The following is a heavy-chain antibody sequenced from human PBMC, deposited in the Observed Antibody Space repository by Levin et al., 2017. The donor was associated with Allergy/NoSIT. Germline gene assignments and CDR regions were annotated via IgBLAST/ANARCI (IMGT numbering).Heavy chain of an antibody. CDR1: GYSYSSYW. Sequence: GESLKISCKGSGYSYSSYWIGWVRQMPGKGLEWMGTIYPGDSETRYSPSSQGQVTISADKSITTAYLQWSSLKASDTATYYCARLYDSGGYDPFDIWGQGTMVIVSS. D-gene: IGHD3-22*01. J-gene: IGHJ3*02. CDR2: IYPGDSET. V-gene: IGHV5-51*01. CDR3: ARLYDSGGYDPFDI.